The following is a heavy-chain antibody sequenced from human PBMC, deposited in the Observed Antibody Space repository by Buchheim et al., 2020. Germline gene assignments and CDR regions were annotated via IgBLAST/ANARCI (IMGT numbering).Heavy chain of an antibody. CDR1: GGTFSSYT. CDR2: IIPILGIA. V-gene: IGHV1-69*02. D-gene: IGHD6-6*01. J-gene: IGHJ6*02. CDR3: ARGSSIAARSLLGYYYYGMDV. Sequence: QVQLVQSGAEVKKPGSSVKVSCKASGGTFSSYTISWVRQAPGQGLEWMGRIIPILGIANYAQKFQGRVTITADKSTSTAYMELSSLRSEDTAVYYCARGSSIAARSLLGYYYYGMDVWGQGTT.